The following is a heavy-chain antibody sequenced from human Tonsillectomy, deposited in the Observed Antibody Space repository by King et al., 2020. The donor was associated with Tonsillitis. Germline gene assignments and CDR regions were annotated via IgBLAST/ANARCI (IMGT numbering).Heavy chain of an antibody. D-gene: IGHD1-26*01. CDR3: ARDKESGSFYGYFEN. CDR1: GFTFSSYA. CDR2: ISYDGSRK. J-gene: IGHJ4*02. V-gene: IGHV3-30-3*01. Sequence: VQLVESGGGVVQPGRSLRLSCAASGFTFSSYALHWVRQSPGKGLEWVAVISYDGSRKHDAESLKGRFTISRDNYKNTVDLQMNSLRAEDTAVYYCARDKESGSFYGYFENWGQGALVTVSS.